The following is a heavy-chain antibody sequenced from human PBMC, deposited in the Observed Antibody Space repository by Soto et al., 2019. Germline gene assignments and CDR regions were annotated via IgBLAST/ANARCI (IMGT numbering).Heavy chain of an antibody. CDR3: ANECRGGHRDRHALPTQRSSDL. CDR1: GYTVTSYA. J-gene: IGHJ2*01. V-gene: IGHV1-3*01. D-gene: IGHD4-4*01. Sequence: ASVKVSCKASGYTVTSYAMHWVRQAPGQRLEWMGWINAGNGNTKYSQKFQGRVTITRDTSASTAYMELSSLRSEDTAVYYCANECRGGHRDRHALPTQRSSDL. CDR2: INAGNGNT.